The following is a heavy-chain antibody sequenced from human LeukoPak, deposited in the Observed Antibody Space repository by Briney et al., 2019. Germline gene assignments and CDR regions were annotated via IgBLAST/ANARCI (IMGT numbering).Heavy chain of an antibody. Sequence: GGSLRLSCAASRFTFSTFGTHWVRLAPGKGLEWVAVISSDGSNKYYADSVRGRFTISRDNSKDTLYLQMSSLRIEDTAVYYCRAATKYLDYYYDYWGQGTLVTVSS. CDR2: ISSDGSNK. J-gene: IGHJ4*02. CDR1: RFTFSTFG. D-gene: IGHD3-22*01. V-gene: IGHV3-30*03. CDR3: RAATKYLDYYYDY.